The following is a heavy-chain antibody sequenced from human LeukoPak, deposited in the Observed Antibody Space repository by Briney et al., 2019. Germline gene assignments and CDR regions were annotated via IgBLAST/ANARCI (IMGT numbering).Heavy chain of an antibody. J-gene: IGHJ4*02. CDR1: GFTFSSYA. CDR2: ISGSGGST. V-gene: IGHV3-23*01. D-gene: IGHD4-17*01. Sequence: GGSLRLSCAASGFTFSSYAMSWVRQAPGKGLEWVSAISGSGGSTYYADSVKGRFTISRDNSKNTLYLQMNSLRAEDTAVYYCAKVVALTTVTTEYFDYWGQGTLVTVSS. CDR3: AKVVALTTVTTEYFDY.